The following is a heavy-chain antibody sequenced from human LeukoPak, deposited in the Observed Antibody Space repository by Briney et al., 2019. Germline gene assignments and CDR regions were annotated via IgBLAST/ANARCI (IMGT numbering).Heavy chain of an antibody. CDR2: INPSGGST. CDR1: GYTFTSYY. Sequence: ASVKVSCKASGYTFTSYYIHWVRQAPGQGLEWMGIINPSGGSTSYAQKFQGRVTMTRDTSTSTVYMELSSLRSEDTAVYYCARDHSGGNYFDYWGQGTLVTVSS. CDR3: ARDHSGGNYFDY. V-gene: IGHV1-46*01. J-gene: IGHJ4*02.